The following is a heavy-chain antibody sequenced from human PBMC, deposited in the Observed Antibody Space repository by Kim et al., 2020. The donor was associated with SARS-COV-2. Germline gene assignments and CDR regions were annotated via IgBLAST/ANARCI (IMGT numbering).Heavy chain of an antibody. CDR1: GFTVSSNY. V-gene: IGHV3-53*01. CDR3: ARWDQYYYQY. J-gene: IGHJ1*01. Sequence: GGSLRLSCAASGFTVSSNYMSCVRQAPGKGLEWVSFIYSAGTTKYADSVKGRFAISRDNSKNTLYLQMNSLRAEVTALYYCARWDQYYYQYWGQGTLVTVSS. D-gene: IGHD3-10*01. CDR2: IYSAGTT.